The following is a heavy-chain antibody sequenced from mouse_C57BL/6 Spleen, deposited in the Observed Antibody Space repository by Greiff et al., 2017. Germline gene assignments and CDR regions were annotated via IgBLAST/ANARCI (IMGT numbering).Heavy chain of an antibody. CDR1: GYTFTSYW. V-gene: IGHV1-52*01. D-gene: IGHD2-3*01. CDR3: ARRTYDGYGDY. CDR2: IDPSDSET. J-gene: IGHJ2*01. Sequence: VQLQQPGAELVRPGSSVKLSCKASGYTFTSYWMHWVKQRPIQGLEWIGNIDPSDSETHYNQKFKDKATLTVDKSSSTAYMQLSSLTSEDSAVYYCARRTYDGYGDYWGQGTTLTVSS.